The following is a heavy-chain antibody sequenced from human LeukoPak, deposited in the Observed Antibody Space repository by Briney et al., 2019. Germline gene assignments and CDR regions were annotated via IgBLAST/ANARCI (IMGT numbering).Heavy chain of an antibody. CDR2: ISYDGSNK. Sequence: HPGGSLRLSCAASGFTFSSYAMHWVRQAPGKGLEWVAVISYDGSNKYYADSVKGRFTISRDNSKNTLYLQMNSLRAEDTAVYYCARDGGGLRFLEWLLYSYFDYWGQGTLVTVSS. D-gene: IGHD3-3*01. V-gene: IGHV3-30*04. CDR3: ARDGGGLRFLEWLLYSYFDY. J-gene: IGHJ4*02. CDR1: GFTFSSYA.